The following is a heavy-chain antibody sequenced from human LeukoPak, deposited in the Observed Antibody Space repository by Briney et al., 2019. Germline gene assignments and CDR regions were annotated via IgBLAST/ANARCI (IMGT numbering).Heavy chain of an antibody. CDR3: AKDPYGTRYFDY. V-gene: IGHV3-23*01. CDR2: LSGSGYNT. CDR1: GFTFSSHA. D-gene: IGHD2-2*01. Sequence: PGGSLRLSCAASGFTFSSHALSWVRQAPGKGLEWVSSLSGSGYNTYYADSVKGRLTISRDNSKNTVYLQMNSLRAEDTAVHYCAKDPYGTRYFDYWGQGTLVTVSS. J-gene: IGHJ4*02.